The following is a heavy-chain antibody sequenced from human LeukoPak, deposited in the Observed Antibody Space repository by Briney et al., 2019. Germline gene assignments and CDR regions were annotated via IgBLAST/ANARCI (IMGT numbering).Heavy chain of an antibody. Sequence: GASVKVSCKASGYTFTSYGISWVRQAPGQGLESMGWISAYNGNTNYAQKLQGRVTMTTDTSTSTAYMELRSLRSDDTAVYYCARDMGGDIVVVPAAHGWFDPWGQGTLVTVSS. CDR2: ISAYNGNT. V-gene: IGHV1-18*01. CDR1: GYTFTSYG. D-gene: IGHD2-2*01. CDR3: ARDMGGDIVVVPAAHGWFDP. J-gene: IGHJ5*02.